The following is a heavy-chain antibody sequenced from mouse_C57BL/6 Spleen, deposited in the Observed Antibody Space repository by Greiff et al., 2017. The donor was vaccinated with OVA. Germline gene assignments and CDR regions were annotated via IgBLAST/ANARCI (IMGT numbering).Heavy chain of an antibody. CDR1: GYTFTDYE. D-gene: IGHD2-3*01. V-gene: IGHV1-15*01. Sequence: VQLQQSGAELVRPGASVTLSCKASGYTFTDYEMHWVKQTPVHGLEWIGAIDPETGGTAYNQKFKGKAILTADKSSSTAYMELRSLTSEDSAVYYCTRFDDGYFYAMDYWGQGTSVTVSS. CDR3: TRFDDGYFYAMDY. J-gene: IGHJ4*01. CDR2: IDPETGGT.